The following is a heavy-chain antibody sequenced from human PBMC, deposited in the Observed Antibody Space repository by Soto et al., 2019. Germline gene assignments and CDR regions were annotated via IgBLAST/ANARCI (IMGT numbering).Heavy chain of an antibody. D-gene: IGHD6-19*01. CDR3: ARSAGWYAIHA. CDR1: GDSVSSPYY. Sequence: QVQLQESGPGLVKPSGTLSLTCAVSGDSVSSPYYWCWVRQPPGKGLEWIGEVFHTGTTSYNPSLRSRATISMDKSINQFSLDLSSVTAAYTAVYYCARSAGWYAIHAWGPGTLVIVSS. V-gene: IGHV4-4*02. CDR2: VFHTGTT. J-gene: IGHJ5*02.